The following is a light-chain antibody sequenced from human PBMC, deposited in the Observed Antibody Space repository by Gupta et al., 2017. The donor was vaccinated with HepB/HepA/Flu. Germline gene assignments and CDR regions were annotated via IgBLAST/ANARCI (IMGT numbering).Light chain of an antibody. CDR3: QQRSNWPPLT. CDR2: DAS. V-gene: IGKV3-11*01. J-gene: IGKJ4*01. CDR1: QSVSRY. Sequence: EIVLTQSPATLSLSPGERATLSCRASQSVSRYLAWYQQKPGQAPRLLIYDASNRATGIPARFSGSGSGTDLTLTISSREPEDFAVYYCQQRSNWPPLTFGGGTKVEI.